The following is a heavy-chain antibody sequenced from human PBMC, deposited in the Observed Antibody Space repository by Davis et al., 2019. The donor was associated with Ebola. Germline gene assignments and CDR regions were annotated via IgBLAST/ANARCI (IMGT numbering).Heavy chain of an antibody. V-gene: IGHV4-34*01. Sequence: MPSETLSLTCAVSGGSFSGYYWTWIRQSPGRGLEAIGEVSHTGSTKYNPSLKSRVAISVDSSQNQISLRLTSVTAADTAVYYCARTTLTSVSDLGLGYTFFDPWGQGTLVNVSS. CDR2: VSHTGST. CDR1: GGSFSGYY. CDR3: ARTTLTSVSDLGLGYTFFDP. J-gene: IGHJ5*02. D-gene: IGHD4-17*01.